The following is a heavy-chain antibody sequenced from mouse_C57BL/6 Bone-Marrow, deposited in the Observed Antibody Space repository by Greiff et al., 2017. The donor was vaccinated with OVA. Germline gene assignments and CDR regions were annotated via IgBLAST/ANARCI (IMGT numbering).Heavy chain of an antibody. D-gene: IGHD2-1*01. CDR2: IYPGGGYT. CDR3: ARVHYGTRGFAY. CDR1: GYTFTNYW. V-gene: IGHV1-63*01. Sequence: VQLQESGAELVRPGTSVKMSCKASGYTFTNYWIGWAKQRPGHGLEWIGDIYPGGGYTNYNEKFKGKATLTADKSSSTAYMQFSSLTSEDSAIYYCARVHYGTRGFAYWGQGTLVTVSA. J-gene: IGHJ3*01.